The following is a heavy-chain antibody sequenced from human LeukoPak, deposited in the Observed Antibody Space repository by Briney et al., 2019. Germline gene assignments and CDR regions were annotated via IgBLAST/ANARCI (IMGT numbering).Heavy chain of an antibody. CDR2: IKQDGSVT. D-gene: IGHD3-22*01. J-gene: IGHJ4*02. CDR1: GFTFSKYW. V-gene: IGHV3-7*01. Sequence: TGGSLRLSCAASGFTFSKYWMCWVRQIPGKGLEWVANIKQDGSVTHYVDSVKGRFTISRDHSKSTLYLQMNSLRAEDTAVYYCARDRSSAYDYWGQGTLVTVSS. CDR3: ARDRSSAYDY.